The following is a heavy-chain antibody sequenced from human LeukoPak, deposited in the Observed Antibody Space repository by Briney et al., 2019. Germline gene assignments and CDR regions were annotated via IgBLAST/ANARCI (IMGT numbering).Heavy chain of an antibody. D-gene: IGHD5-24*01. V-gene: IGHV1-2*02. CDR2: IDINSGGT. J-gene: IGHJ4*02. CDR3: ATNRVGSSFDY. Sequence: GASVKVSCKASGYTFNGHYMHWVRQAPGQGLEWMGRIDINSGGTTFAHHFQGRVTLTRDTSISTGYMELSGLTSDDTAVYYCATNRVGSSFDYWGQGTLVSVSS. CDR1: GYTFNGHY.